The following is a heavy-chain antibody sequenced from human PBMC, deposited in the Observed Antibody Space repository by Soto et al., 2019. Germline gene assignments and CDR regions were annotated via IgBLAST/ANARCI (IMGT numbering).Heavy chain of an antibody. CDR3: ARARRYCSSTSCSAFDY. V-gene: IGHV1-2*02. Sequence: ASVKVSCKASGSTFTSYYMHWVRQAPGQGLEWMGWINPNSGGTNYAQKFQGRVTMTRDTSISTAYMELSRLRSDDTAVYYCARARRYCSSTSCSAFDYWGQGTLVTVSS. CDR2: INPNSGGT. D-gene: IGHD2-2*01. CDR1: GSTFTSYY. J-gene: IGHJ4*02.